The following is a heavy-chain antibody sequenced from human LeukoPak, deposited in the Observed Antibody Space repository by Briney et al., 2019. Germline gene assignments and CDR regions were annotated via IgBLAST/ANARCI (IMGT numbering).Heavy chain of an antibody. CDR2: INSDGSST. V-gene: IGHV3-74*01. D-gene: IGHD3-9*01. CDR3: ARVTFSQNRYFDP. J-gene: IGHJ5*02. Sequence: PGGSLRLSCAASGFTFSSYWMHWVRQAPGKGLVWVSRINSDGSSTSYADSVKGRFTISRDNSKNTLYLQMNSLRAEDTAVYYCARVTFSQNRYFDPWGQGTLVTVSS. CDR1: GFTFSSYW.